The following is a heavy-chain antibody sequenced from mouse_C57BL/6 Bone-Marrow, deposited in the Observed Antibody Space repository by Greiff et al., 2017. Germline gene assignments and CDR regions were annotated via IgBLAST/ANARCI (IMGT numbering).Heavy chain of an antibody. D-gene: IGHD2-3*01. Sequence: QVQLQQPGAELVMPGASVKLSCKASGYTFTSYWMHWVKQRPGQGLEWIGEIDPSDSYTNYNQKFKGKSTLTVDKSSSTDYMQLSRLTSEDSAVYYCADGYYAVDYWGQGTSVTVSS. V-gene: IGHV1-69*01. J-gene: IGHJ4*01. CDR2: IDPSDSYT. CDR3: ADGYYAVDY. CDR1: GYTFTSYW.